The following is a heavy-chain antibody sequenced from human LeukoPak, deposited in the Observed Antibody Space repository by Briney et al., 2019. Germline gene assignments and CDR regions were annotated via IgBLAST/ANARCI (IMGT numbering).Heavy chain of an antibody. J-gene: IGHJ4*02. CDR1: GYTFTSYA. CDR3: AREYSSSWYSRSYFDY. D-gene: IGHD6-13*01. CDR2: INTNTGNP. Sequence: ASVKVSCKASGYTFTSYAMNWVRQAPGQGLEWMGWINTNTGNPTYAQGFTGRFVFSLDTSVSTAYLQISSLKAEDTAVYYCAREYSSSWYSRSYFDYWGQGTLVTVSS. V-gene: IGHV7-4-1*02.